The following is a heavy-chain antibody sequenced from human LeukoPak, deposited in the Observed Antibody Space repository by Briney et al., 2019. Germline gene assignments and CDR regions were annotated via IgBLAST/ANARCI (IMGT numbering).Heavy chain of an antibody. V-gene: IGHV1-8*01. D-gene: IGHD2-15*01. CDR3: ARGVLSVVVVAAAENWFDP. Sequence: ASVKVSCKASGYTFTSYDINWVRQATGQGLGSMGCMNPNSGNTGYAQKFQGRVTITRNTSISTAYMELSSLRSEDTAVYYCARGVLSVVVVAAAENWFDPWGQGTLVTVSS. J-gene: IGHJ5*02. CDR2: MNPNSGNT. CDR1: GYTFTSYD.